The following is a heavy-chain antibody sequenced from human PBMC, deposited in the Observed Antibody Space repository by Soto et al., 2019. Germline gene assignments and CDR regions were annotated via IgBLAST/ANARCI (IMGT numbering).Heavy chain of an antibody. Sequence: QVQLVQSGAEVKKPGASVKVSCKASGYTFTGYYMHWVRQAPGQGLEWMGWINPNSGGTNYAQKFQGWVTMTRDTSISTAYMGLSRLRSDDTAVYYCARGGVVSTGTTGPHYYYYGMDVWGQGTTVTVSS. D-gene: IGHD1-1*01. CDR1: GYTFTGYY. V-gene: IGHV1-2*04. J-gene: IGHJ6*02. CDR2: INPNSGGT. CDR3: ARGGVVSTGTTGPHYYYYGMDV.